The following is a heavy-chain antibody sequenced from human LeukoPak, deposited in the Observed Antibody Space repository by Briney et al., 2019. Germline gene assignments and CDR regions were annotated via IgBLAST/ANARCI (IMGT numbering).Heavy chain of an antibody. CDR3: ARLIAAAGTLGFDY. CDR1: GGSISSSSYY. V-gene: IGHV4-39*01. D-gene: IGHD6-13*01. J-gene: IGHJ4*02. CDR2: IYYSGST. Sequence: SETLSLTCTVSGGSISSSSYYWGWIRPPPGKGLEWIGSIYYSGSTYYNPSLKSRVTISVDTSKNQFSLKLSSVTAADTAVYYCARLIAAAGTLGFDYWGQGTLVTVSS.